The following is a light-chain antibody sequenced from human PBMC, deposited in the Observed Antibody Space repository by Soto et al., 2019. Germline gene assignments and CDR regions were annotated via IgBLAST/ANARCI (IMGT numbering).Light chain of an antibody. CDR2: GAS. J-gene: IGKJ5*01. CDR1: QSVSNN. V-gene: IGKV3-15*01. Sequence: EIVMTQSPVTLSVSPGERATLSCRASQSVSNNLAWYQQRPGQALRLLIYGASTRATGIPARFSGSGSGTEFTLTISSLQSEDFAVYYCQQYNYLITFGQGTRLEIK. CDR3: QQYNYLIT.